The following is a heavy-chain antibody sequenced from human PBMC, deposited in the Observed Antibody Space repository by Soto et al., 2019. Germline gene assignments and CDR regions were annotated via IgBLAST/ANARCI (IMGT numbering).Heavy chain of an antibody. Sequence: SETLSLTCAAYGGYFSGYYWSWIRQHPGKGLEWIGEINHSGSTNYNPSLKGRVTISVDTSKNQFSLKLSPVTAADTAVYYCARHSFAGIAHLNWFDPWGQGTLVTV. D-gene: IGHD6-13*01. CDR2: INHSGST. V-gene: IGHV4-34*01. CDR1: GGYFSGYY. J-gene: IGHJ5*02. CDR3: ARHSFAGIAHLNWFDP.